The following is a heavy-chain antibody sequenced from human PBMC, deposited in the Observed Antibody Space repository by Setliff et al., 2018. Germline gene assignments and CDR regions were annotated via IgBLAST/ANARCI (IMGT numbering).Heavy chain of an antibody. CDR1: GGSISSYY. CDR3: AREQWLDPPGYYYMDV. J-gene: IGHJ6*03. CDR2: IYIGGSA. Sequence: ETLSLTCTVSGGSISSYYWSWIRQPAGKGLEWIGHIYIGGSANYNPSLKSRVTMSIDTSENQFSLKLNSVTAADMAVYYCAREQWLDPPGYYYMDVWAKGTTVTVSS. D-gene: IGHD6-19*01. V-gene: IGHV4-4*07.